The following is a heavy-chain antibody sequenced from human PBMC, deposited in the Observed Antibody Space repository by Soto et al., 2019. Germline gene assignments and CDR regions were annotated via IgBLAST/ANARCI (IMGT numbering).Heavy chain of an antibody. CDR1: GGSFSGYY. Sequence: SETLSLTCAVYGGSFSGYYWSWIRQPPGKGLEWIGEINHNGSTNYNPSLKSRVTISVDTSKNQFSLKLSSVTAADTAVYYCARGPYYDLIWNYYYMDVWGKGTTVTVS. CDR3: ARGPYYDLIWNYYYMDV. D-gene: IGHD3-16*01. CDR2: INHNGST. J-gene: IGHJ6*03. V-gene: IGHV4-34*01.